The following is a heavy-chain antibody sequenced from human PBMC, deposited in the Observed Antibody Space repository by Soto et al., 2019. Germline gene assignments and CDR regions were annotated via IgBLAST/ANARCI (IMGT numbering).Heavy chain of an antibody. V-gene: IGHV1-69*02. D-gene: IGHD2-2*02. Sequence: QVQLVQSGAEVKKPGSSVKVSCKASGVTFSSYTISWVRQAPGQGLEWMGRIIPILGIANYAQKFQGRVTITADKSTSTAYMELSSLRSEDTAVYYCARGGDRYCSSTSCYSAFDIWGQGTMVTVSS. CDR3: ARGGDRYCSSTSCYSAFDI. CDR2: IIPILGIA. CDR1: GVTFSSYT. J-gene: IGHJ3*02.